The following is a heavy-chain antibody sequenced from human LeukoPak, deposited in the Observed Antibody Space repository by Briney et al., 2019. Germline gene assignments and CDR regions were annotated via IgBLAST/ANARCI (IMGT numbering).Heavy chain of an antibody. V-gene: IGHV4-59*01. CDR2: MYFGGSS. CDR3: TRASRGYSYGFAEY. J-gene: IGHJ4*02. Sequence: SETLSLTRTVSGGXISSYYWSWIRQPPGKGLEWIGYMYFGGSSNYNPSLKSRVTISVDTSKNQLSLNLNSVTAADTAVYYCTRASRGYSYGFAEYWGQGNLVTVSS. CDR1: GGXISSYY. D-gene: IGHD5-18*01.